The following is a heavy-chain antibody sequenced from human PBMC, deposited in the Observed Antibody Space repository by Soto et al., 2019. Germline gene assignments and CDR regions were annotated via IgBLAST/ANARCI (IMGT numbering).Heavy chain of an antibody. D-gene: IGHD2-8*02. V-gene: IGHV2-5*02. Sequence: QITLKESGPTLVKPTQTLTLTCTFSGFSLSTRGVGVGWIRQPPGKALEWLALIYWDDDKRYSPSLKSRLTITEDTSKNQVVLTMTNMDPVDTATYYCAHYFYILVGDAFDIGGQGTMVTVSS. CDR2: IYWDDDK. J-gene: IGHJ3*02. CDR1: GFSLSTRGVG. CDR3: AHYFYILVGDAFDI.